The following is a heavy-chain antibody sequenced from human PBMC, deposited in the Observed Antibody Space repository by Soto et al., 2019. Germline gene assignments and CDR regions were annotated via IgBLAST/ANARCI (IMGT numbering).Heavy chain of an antibody. J-gene: IGHJ4*02. V-gene: IGHV3-30*03. CDR1: GFTVSTYG. CDR3: TGEVESGY. Sequence: QVQLVESGGGVVQPGRSLRPSCAVSGFTVSTYGMHWVRQAPGKGLEWVAVISRDGGTKYYADSVKGRFTISRDNSRNTLFLEMNRLRGDDMAVYYCTGEVESGYWGQGTLVTVSS. CDR2: ISRDGGTK. D-gene: IGHD2-8*02.